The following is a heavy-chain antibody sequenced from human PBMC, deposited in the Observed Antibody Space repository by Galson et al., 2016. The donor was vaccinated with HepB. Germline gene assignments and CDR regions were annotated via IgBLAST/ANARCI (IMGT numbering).Heavy chain of an antibody. CDR3: TRGDVYDYGDFYNDY. CDR2: IRSIANSYAT. V-gene: IGHV3-73*01. D-gene: IGHD4-17*01. CDR1: GFTFSGSA. Sequence: SLRLSCAASGFTFSGSAMHWVRQASGKGLEWVGRIRSIANSYATAYAASVKGRFTISRDDSKNTAYLQMNSLKTEDTAVYYCTRGDVYDYGDFYNDYWGQGTLVTVSS. J-gene: IGHJ4*02.